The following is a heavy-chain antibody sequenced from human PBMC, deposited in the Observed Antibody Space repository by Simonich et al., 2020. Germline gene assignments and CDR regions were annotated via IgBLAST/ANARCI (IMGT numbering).Heavy chain of an antibody. CDR2: IYHNEYT. V-gene: IGHV4-38-2*01. CDR1: GYSISSGYY. J-gene: IGHJ1*01. Sequence: QVQLQESGPGLVKPSETLSLTCAVSGYSISSGYYWGRIRQPPGKGLEWIGSIYHNEYTNPTPSLTSPVTISVDTSKNQFSLKLSSVTAADTAVYYCARLAPGYSGSYPEYFQHWGQGTLVTVSS. D-gene: IGHD1-26*01. CDR3: ARLAPGYSGSYPEYFQH.